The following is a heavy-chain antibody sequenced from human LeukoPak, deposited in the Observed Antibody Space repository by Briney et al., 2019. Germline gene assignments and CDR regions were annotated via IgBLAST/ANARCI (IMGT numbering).Heavy chain of an antibody. J-gene: IGHJ3*01. V-gene: IGHV5-51*01. CDR3: ARSRTGRWSRVTN. CDR2: IYPGDSDT. D-gene: IGHD2-15*01. Sequence: GESLQISCQGSGYSFTSYWIGWVRQMPGKGLEWMGIIYPGDSDTRYSPSFQGQVTISADKSISTAYLQWSSLKASDTAMYYCARSRTGRWSRVTNWGQGTMVTVSS. CDR1: GYSFTSYW.